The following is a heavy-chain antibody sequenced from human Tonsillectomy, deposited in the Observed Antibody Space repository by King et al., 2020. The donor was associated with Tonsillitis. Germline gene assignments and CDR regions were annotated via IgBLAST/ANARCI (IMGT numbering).Heavy chain of an antibody. CDR1: GYSFTSYW. CDR2: IYPGDSDT. Sequence: QLVQSGAEVKKPGESLKISCKGSGYSFTSYWIGWVRQMPGKGLEWMGIIYPGDSDTRYSPSFQGQVTISADKSISTAYLQWSSLKASDTAMYYCARRDLTYYYGCGCARGDAFDIWGQGTMVTVSS. V-gene: IGHV5-51*01. CDR3: ARRDLTYYYGCGCARGDAFDI. D-gene: IGHD3-10*01. J-gene: IGHJ3*02.